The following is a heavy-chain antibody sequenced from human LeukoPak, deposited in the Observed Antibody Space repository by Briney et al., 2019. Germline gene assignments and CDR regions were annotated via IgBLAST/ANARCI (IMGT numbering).Heavy chain of an antibody. D-gene: IGHD6-19*01. Sequence: PSETLSLTCAVYGGSFSGYYWSWIRQPPGKGLEWIGEINHSGSTNYNPSLKSRVTISVDTSKNQFSLKLSSVTAADTAVYYCARGRSGWYTEGSDPWGQGTLVTVSS. CDR1: GGSFSGYY. CDR3: ARGRSGWYTEGSDP. V-gene: IGHV4-34*01. J-gene: IGHJ5*02. CDR2: INHSGST.